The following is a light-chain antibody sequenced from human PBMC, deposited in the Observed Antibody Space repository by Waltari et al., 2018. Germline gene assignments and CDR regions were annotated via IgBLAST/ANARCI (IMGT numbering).Light chain of an antibody. Sequence: QSALTQPALVSGSPGQSITIPRTGTSSNIGGYKYVSWYQQHPGKAPKLMIYDVSKRPSGVSSRFSGSKSGNTASLTISGLQAEDEADYYCSSYTGSSTFIFGGGTTLTVL. J-gene: IGLJ2*01. V-gene: IGLV2-14*03. CDR1: SSNIGGYKY. CDR2: DVS. CDR3: SSYTGSSTFI.